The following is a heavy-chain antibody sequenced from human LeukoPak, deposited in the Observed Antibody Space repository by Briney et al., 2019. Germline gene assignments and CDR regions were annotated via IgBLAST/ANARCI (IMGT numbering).Heavy chain of an antibody. J-gene: IGHJ6*02. V-gene: IGHV1-8*01. CDR3: ARGFNSGYDMRDDPHYYYGMDV. CDR1: GYTFTSYD. D-gene: IGHD5-12*01. Sequence: GASVKVSCKASGYTFTSYDINWVRQATGQGLEWMGWMNPNSGNTGYAQKFQGRVTMTRNTSISTAYKELSSLRSEDTAVYYCARGFNSGYDMRDDPHYYYGMDVWGQGTTVTVSS. CDR2: MNPNSGNT.